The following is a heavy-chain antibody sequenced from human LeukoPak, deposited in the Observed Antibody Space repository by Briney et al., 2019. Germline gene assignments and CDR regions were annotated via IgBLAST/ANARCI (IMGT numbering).Heavy chain of an antibody. D-gene: IGHD4-23*01. CDR3: ARGRDYGGFDY. J-gene: IGHJ4*02. CDR2: ISSGSSYT. V-gene: IGHV3-11*05. Sequence: GGSLRLSCAASGFTFSDYYMRWIRQAPGKGLEWVSDISSGSSYTDYADSVKGRFSISRDNAKNSLFPQMNSLRAEDTAVYYCARGRDYGGFDYWGQGTLVTVSS. CDR1: GFTFSDYY.